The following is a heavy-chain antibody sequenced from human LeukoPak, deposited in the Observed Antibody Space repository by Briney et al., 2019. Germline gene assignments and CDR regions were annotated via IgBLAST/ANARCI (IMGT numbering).Heavy chain of an antibody. Sequence: SETLSLTCAVYGGSFSGYYWGWIRQPPGKGLEWIGEINHSGSTNYNPSLKSRVTISVDTSKNQFSLKLSSVAAADTAVYYCARGHSDYGDYGAWFDPWGQGTLVTVSS. V-gene: IGHV4-34*01. CDR1: GGSFSGYY. J-gene: IGHJ5*02. CDR2: INHSGST. D-gene: IGHD4-17*01. CDR3: ARGHSDYGDYGAWFDP.